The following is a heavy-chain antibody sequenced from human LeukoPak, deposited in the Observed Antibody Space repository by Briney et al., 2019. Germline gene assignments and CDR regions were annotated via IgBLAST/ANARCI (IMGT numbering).Heavy chain of an antibody. V-gene: IGHV3-21*01. D-gene: IGHD2-15*01. Sequence: GGSWSFSVGASGFTFSGYSMNWVGQAPGKGLEWVSSISTSSSYIYYADSVKGRFTISRDNAKKSLYLQMNSLRAEDTAVYYCARGRAVVAASDNWFDPWGQGTLVTVSS. CDR1: GFTFSGYS. CDR2: ISTSSSYI. J-gene: IGHJ5*02. CDR3: ARGRAVVAASDNWFDP.